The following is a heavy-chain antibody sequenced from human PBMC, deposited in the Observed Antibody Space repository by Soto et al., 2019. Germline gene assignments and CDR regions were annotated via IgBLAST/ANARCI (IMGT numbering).Heavy chain of an antibody. J-gene: IGHJ6*03. Sequence: ASVKVSCKASGYTFTSYDINWVRQATGQGLEWMGWMNPNSGNTGYAQKFQGRVTMTRNTSISTAYMELSSLRSEDTAVYYCARLWSPIAAAGTPNAYYYYYYMDVWGKGTTVTVSS. CDR3: ARLWSPIAAAGTPNAYYYYYYMDV. D-gene: IGHD6-13*01. CDR2: MNPNSGNT. V-gene: IGHV1-8*01. CDR1: GYTFTSYD.